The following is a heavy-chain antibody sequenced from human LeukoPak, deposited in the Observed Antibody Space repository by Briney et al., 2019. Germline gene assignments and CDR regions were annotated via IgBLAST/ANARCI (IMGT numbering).Heavy chain of an antibody. CDR1: GFNFIDYS. V-gene: IGHV3-48*01. Sequence: GGSLRLSCAASGFNFIDYSMNWVRQAPGKGLEWISYIEISSGNTKYADSVKGRFTISRDKARNSLYLQMNSLRVEDTAVYYCARDHRYAFDNWGHGTLVTVSS. D-gene: IGHD5-12*01. CDR2: IEISSGNT. J-gene: IGHJ4*01. CDR3: ARDHRYAFDN.